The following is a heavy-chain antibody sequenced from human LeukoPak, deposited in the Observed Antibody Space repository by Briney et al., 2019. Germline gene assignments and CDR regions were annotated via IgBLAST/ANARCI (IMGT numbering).Heavy chain of an antibody. J-gene: IGHJ5*02. D-gene: IGHD3-10*01. V-gene: IGHV3-20*02. CDR1: AFTFDDYA. Sequence: PGGSLRLSFSASAFTFDDYAMQSGRPAPGKGLEWGSGINLNGGSTGYADSVKGRFNISRDNAKNSVYLQMNSLRAEDTALYHCARDRSIWFGELRFDPWGQGTLVTVSS. CDR3: ARDRSIWFGELRFDP. CDR2: INLNGGST.